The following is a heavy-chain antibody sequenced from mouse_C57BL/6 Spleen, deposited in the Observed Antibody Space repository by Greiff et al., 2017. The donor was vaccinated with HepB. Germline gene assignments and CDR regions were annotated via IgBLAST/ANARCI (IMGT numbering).Heavy chain of an antibody. CDR2: INPGSGGT. V-gene: IGHV1-54*01. J-gene: IGHJ4*01. CDR3: AREDLLSYAMDY. CDR1: GYAFTNYL. Sequence: VKLMESGAELVRPGTSVKVSCKASGYAFTNYLIEWVKQRPGQGLEWIGVINPGSGGTNYNEKFKGKATLTADKSSSTAYMQLSSLTSEDSAVYFCAREDLLSYAMDYWGQGTSVTVSS. D-gene: IGHD2-1*01.